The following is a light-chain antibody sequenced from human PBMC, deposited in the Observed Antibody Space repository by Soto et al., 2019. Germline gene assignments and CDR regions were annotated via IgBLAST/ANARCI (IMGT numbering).Light chain of an antibody. Sequence: EIVLTQSPATLSLSPGERATLSFRASQSVSSYLAWYQQKPGQAPRLLIYDASNRATGIPARFSGSGSGTDFTLTISSLEPEDFAVYYCQQRSNWPPALTFGGGTKVEI. V-gene: IGKV3-11*01. CDR3: QQRSNWPPALT. CDR2: DAS. J-gene: IGKJ4*01. CDR1: QSVSSY.